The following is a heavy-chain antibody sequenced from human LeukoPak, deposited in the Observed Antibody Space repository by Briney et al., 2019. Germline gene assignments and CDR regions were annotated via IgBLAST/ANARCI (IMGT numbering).Heavy chain of an antibody. Sequence: PGGSLRLSCAASGFTFSSYEMKWVRQAPGKGLEWVSYISSSGSTIYYADSVKGRFTISRDNAKNSLYLQMNGLRAEDTAVYYCARVIRYFDWLETYYFDYWGQGTLVTVSS. CDR2: ISSSGSTI. D-gene: IGHD3-9*01. J-gene: IGHJ4*02. CDR3: ARVIRYFDWLETYYFDY. V-gene: IGHV3-48*03. CDR1: GFTFSSYE.